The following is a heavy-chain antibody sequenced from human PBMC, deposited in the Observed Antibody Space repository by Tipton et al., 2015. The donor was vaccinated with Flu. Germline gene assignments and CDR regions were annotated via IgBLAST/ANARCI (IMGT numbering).Heavy chain of an antibody. CDR2: IYTSGST. CDR1: GGSISSYY. V-gene: IGHV4-4*07. Sequence: TLSLTCTVSGGSISSYYWSWIRQPAGKGLEWIGRIYTSGSTNYNPSLKSRFTMSVDTSKNQFSLKLSSVTAADTAVYYCARGSVGGYGSSTSCYTYAFDIWGQGTMVTVSS. J-gene: IGHJ3*02. CDR3: ARGSVGGYGSSTSCYTYAFDI. D-gene: IGHD2-2*02.